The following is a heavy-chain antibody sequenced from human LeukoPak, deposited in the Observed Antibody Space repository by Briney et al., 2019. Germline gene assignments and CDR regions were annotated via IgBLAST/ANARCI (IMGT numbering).Heavy chain of an antibody. CDR1: AGSISSSSYY. V-gene: IGHV4-61*05. J-gene: IGHJ4*02. Sequence: SETLPLTCTVSAGSISSSSYYWGWIRQPPGKGLEGIAYIYYSGSTNYNPSLKSRVTISVETPKHQFSLTLSSVTAPDTAVYYCARVTGYMIEDYFDYWGQGTLVTVSS. D-gene: IGHD3-22*01. CDR2: IYYSGST. CDR3: ARVTGYMIEDYFDY.